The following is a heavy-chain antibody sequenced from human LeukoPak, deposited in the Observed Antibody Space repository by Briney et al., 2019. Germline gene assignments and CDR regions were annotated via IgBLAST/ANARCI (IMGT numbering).Heavy chain of an antibody. CDR3: AGHHQAYSRTY. CDR1: GFTFTTYW. V-gene: IGHV3-74*01. CDR2: ISVDGSST. Sequence: GGSLRLSCEASGFTFTTYWMGWVRQAPGKGLVWVSRISVDGSSTTYADSVKGRFTISRDNAKDTLYLQMHSLRADDTAVYYCAGHHQAYSRTYWGQGTLVTVSS. D-gene: IGHD1-26*01. J-gene: IGHJ4*02.